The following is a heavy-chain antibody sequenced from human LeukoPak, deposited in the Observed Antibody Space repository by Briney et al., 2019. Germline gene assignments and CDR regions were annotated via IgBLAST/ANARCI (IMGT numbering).Heavy chain of an antibody. Sequence: GGSLRLSCAASGFTFDDYTMHWVRQAPGKGLEWVSLISWDGGSTYYADSVKGRFTISRDNSKNSLYLQMNSLRAEDTALYYCVKEGSYVWGSYRPYYFDYWGQGTLVTVSS. D-gene: IGHD3-16*02. V-gene: IGHV3-43*01. CDR1: GFTFDDYT. J-gene: IGHJ4*02. CDR3: VKEGSYVWGSYRPYYFDY. CDR2: ISWDGGST.